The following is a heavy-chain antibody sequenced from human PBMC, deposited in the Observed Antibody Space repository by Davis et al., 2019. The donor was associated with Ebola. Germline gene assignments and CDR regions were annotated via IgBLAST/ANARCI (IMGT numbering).Heavy chain of an antibody. V-gene: IGHV1-2*04. CDR1: GYTFTGYY. CDR2: INPNSGGT. D-gene: IGHD3-22*01. Sequence: ASVKVSCKASGYTFTGYYMHWVRQAPGQGLEWMGWINPNSGGTNYAQKFQGWVTMTRDTSISTAYMELSRLRSDDTAVYYCARNYYDSSGVLWDAFDIWGQGTMVTVSS. CDR3: ARNYYDSSGVLWDAFDI. J-gene: IGHJ3*02.